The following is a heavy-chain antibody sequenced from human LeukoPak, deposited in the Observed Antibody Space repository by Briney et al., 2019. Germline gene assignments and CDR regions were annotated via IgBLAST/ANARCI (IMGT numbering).Heavy chain of an antibody. V-gene: IGHV1-2*02. CDR1: GYTFTGYY. CDR3: ARGVTYRLSPPYYYHMDV. D-gene: IGHD2-21*02. Sequence: GASVKVSCKASGYTFTGYYMHWVRQAPGQGLEWMGWINPNSGGTNYAQKLQGRVTMTTDTSTSTAYMELRSLRSDDTAVYYCARGVTYRLSPPYYYHMDVWGKGTTVTISS. CDR2: INPNSGGT. J-gene: IGHJ6*03.